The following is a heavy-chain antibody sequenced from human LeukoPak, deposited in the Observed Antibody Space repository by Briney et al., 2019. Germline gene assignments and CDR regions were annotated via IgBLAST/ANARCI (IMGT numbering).Heavy chain of an antibody. J-gene: IGHJ4*02. CDR3: ARDKGNRIAAAGTEGGFDY. D-gene: IGHD6-13*01. Sequence: GGSLRLSCAASGFTFSSYGMHWVRQAPGKGLEWVAVISYDGSNKYYADSVKGRFTISRDNSKNTLYLQMNSLRAEDTAVYYCARDKGNRIAAAGTEGGFDYWGQGTLVTVSS. V-gene: IGHV3-30*03. CDR2: ISYDGSNK. CDR1: GFTFSSYG.